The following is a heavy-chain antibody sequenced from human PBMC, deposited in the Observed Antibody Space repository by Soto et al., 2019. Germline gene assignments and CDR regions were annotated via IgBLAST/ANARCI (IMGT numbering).Heavy chain of an antibody. V-gene: IGHV1-18*01. J-gene: IGHJ4*02. CDR3: RGYDSSAYRDY. D-gene: IGHD3-22*01. CDR2: ITGYNGNT. CDR1: GYTFTGYG. Sequence: QVQLVQSGAEVQKPGASVTVSCKASGYTFTGYGISWVRQAPGQGLEWMGWITGYNGNTNYAQKFQGRVTMTTDTSTSTAYMELRSLRSDDTAVYYWRGYDSSAYRDYWGQGTLVTVSS.